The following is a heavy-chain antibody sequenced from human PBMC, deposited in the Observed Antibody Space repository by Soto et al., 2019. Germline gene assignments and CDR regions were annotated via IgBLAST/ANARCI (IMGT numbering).Heavy chain of an antibody. CDR3: ARVSVVYGMDV. V-gene: IGHV4-30-2*01. D-gene: IGHD2-15*01. CDR1: GGSISSGGYS. Sequence: SETLSLTCAVSGGSISSGGYSWSWIRQPPGKGLEWIGYIYHSGSTYYNPSLKSRVTISVDRSKNQFSLKLSSVTAADTAVYYCARVSVVYGMDVWGQGTTVTVSS. CDR2: IYHSGST. J-gene: IGHJ6*02.